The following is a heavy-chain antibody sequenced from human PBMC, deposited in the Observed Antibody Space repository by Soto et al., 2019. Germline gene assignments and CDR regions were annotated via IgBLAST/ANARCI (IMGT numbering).Heavy chain of an antibody. D-gene: IGHD3-3*01. CDR3: ARGSGFLECFNIDDYYGMVV. CDR2: ISSSSSYI. Sequence: EVQLVESGGGLVKPGGSLRLSCAASGFTFSSYSMNWVRQAPGKGLEWVSSISSSSSYIYYADSVKGRFTISRDNARNALYLQMSSRRAEDTAVYYSARGSGFLECFNIDDYYGMVVWCRGTTVTVS. V-gene: IGHV3-21*01. CDR1: GFTFSSYS. J-gene: IGHJ6*02.